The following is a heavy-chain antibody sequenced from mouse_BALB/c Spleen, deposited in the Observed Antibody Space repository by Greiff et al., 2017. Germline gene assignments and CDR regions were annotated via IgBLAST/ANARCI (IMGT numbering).Heavy chain of an antibody. J-gene: IGHJ4*01. CDR3: ARDHRYDVDYAMDY. V-gene: IGHV2-9*02. D-gene: IGHD2-14*01. CDR1: GFSLTSYG. CDR2: IWAGGST. Sequence: VKLLESGPGLVAPSQSLSITCTVSGFSLTSYGVHWVRQPPGKGLEWLGVIWAGGSTNYNSALMSRLSISKDNSKSQVFLKMNSLQTDDTAMYYCARDHRYDVDYAMDYWGQGTSVTVSS.